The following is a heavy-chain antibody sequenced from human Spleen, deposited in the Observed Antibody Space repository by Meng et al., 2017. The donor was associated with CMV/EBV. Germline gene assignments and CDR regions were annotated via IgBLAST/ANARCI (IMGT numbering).Heavy chain of an antibody. CDR3: ARGGYSSGWPFGY. Sequence: SETLSLTCTVSGDSITNKYWSWIRQPPGKGLEWIGEINHSGSTNYNPSLKSRVTISVDTSKNQFSLKLSSVTAADTAVYYCARGGYSSGWPFGYWGQGTLVTVSS. J-gene: IGHJ4*02. CDR2: INHSGST. D-gene: IGHD6-19*01. V-gene: IGHV4-34*01. CDR1: GDSITNKY.